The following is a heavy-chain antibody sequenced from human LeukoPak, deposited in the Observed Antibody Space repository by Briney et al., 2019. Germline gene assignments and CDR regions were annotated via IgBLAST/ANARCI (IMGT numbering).Heavy chain of an antibody. J-gene: IGHJ4*02. V-gene: IGHV3-30*04. D-gene: IGHD3-10*01. CDR3: ARDLFRGAPDYFDY. Sequence: GGSLRLSCAASGFTFSSYPMHWVRQAPGKGLEWVAVISYDGRVTIHADSVKGRFTISRDQSKNTLYLEMNSLRPEDTAVYYCARDLFRGAPDYFDYWGQGTLVTVSS. CDR2: ISYDGRVT. CDR1: GFTFSSYP.